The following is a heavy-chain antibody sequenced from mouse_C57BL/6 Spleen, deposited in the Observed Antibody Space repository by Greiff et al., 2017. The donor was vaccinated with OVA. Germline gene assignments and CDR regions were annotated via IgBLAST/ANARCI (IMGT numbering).Heavy chain of an antibody. V-gene: IGHV5-17*01. Sequence: EVKVVESGGDLVKPGGSLKLSCAASGFTFSDYGMHWVRQAPEKGLEWVAYISSGSSTIYYADTVKGRFTISRDNAKNTLFLQMTSLRSEDTAMYYCAGGGYEFAYWGQGTLVTVSA. CDR3: AGGGYEFAY. J-gene: IGHJ3*01. D-gene: IGHD2-2*01. CDR1: GFTFSDYG. CDR2: ISSGSSTI.